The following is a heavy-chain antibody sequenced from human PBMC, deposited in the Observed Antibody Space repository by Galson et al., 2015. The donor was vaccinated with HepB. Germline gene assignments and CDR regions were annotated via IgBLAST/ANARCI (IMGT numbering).Heavy chain of an antibody. CDR2: ISYDGRNK. J-gene: IGHJ4*02. V-gene: IGHV3-30*18. CDR3: AKGDVAYSSSSGGFHY. CDR1: GFTFSRYA. Sequence: LRLSCAASGFTFSRYAMHWVRQAPGKGLEWVAVISYDGRNKKYGDTVEGRFTISRDNSRDTLSVHMDRLTVEDTAIYYCAKGDVAYSSSSGGFHYWGQGILVTVSS. D-gene: IGHD6-6*01.